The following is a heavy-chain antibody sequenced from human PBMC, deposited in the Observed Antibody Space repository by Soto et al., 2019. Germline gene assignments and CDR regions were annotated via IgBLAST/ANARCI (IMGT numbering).Heavy chain of an antibody. D-gene: IGHD6-13*01. CDR1: GFTFSSYE. Sequence: GGSLRFSCAASGFTFSSYEMNWVRQAPGKGLEWVSYISSSGSTIYYADSVKGRFTISRDNAKNSLYLQMNSLRAEDTAVYYCARDSSYSSSWYSPNAFDIWGQGTMVTVSS. V-gene: IGHV3-48*03. CDR2: ISSSGSTI. CDR3: ARDSSYSSSWYSPNAFDI. J-gene: IGHJ3*02.